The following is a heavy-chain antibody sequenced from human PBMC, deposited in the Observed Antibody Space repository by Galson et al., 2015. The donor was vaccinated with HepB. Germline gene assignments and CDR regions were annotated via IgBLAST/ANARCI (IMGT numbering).Heavy chain of an antibody. CDR1: GFTFSIFT. D-gene: IGHD3-10*01. J-gene: IGHJ3*02. CDR3: ARDVAYSSGSGSHDAFDI. Sequence: SLRLSCAASGFTFSIFTMHWVRQAPGKGLEWLADISNDGGSQDYADSVKGRFTISRDNSKNTLYLQMNSLRAEDTAVYFCARDVAYSSGSGSHDAFDIWGRGTMLTVSS. V-gene: IGHV3-30*04. CDR2: ISNDGGSQ.